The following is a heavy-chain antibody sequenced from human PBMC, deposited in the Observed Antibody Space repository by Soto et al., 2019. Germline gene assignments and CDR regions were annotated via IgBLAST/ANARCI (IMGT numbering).Heavy chain of an antibody. CDR1: GFILSDFA. Sequence: QVQLVESGGGVVQPGGSLRLSCAASGFILSDFAMHWVRQAPGRGLEWVAVILKDGKSKYYADSVRGRFTISSDTSKDTIFLQLTSLGLDDSAVYYCAKTGCNGGSCFSWFDPWGQVTPVIVSS. CDR2: ILKDGKSK. D-gene: IGHD2-15*01. CDR3: AKTGCNGGSCFSWFDP. J-gene: IGHJ5*02. V-gene: IGHV3-30*04.